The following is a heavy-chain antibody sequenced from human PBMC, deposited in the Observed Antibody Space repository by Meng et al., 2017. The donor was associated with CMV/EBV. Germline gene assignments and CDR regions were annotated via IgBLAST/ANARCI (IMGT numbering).Heavy chain of an antibody. J-gene: IGHJ4*02. CDR3: ASLRGWFGY. Sequence: GGSLRLSCAASGFTFSSYSMNWVRQAPGKGLEWVSSISSSSSYIYYADSVKGRLTISRDNAKNSLYLQMNSLRAEDTAVYYCASLRGWFGYWGQGTLVTVSS. D-gene: IGHD3-10*01. CDR1: GFTFSSYS. CDR2: ISSSSSYI. V-gene: IGHV3-21*01.